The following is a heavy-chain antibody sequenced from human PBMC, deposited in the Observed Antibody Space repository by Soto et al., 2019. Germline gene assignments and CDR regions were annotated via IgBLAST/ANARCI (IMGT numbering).Heavy chain of an antibody. D-gene: IGHD2-2*01. CDR2: IYPGDSDT. CDR1: GYSFTNYW. J-gene: IGHJ6*02. V-gene: IGHV5-51*01. Sequence: PGESLKISCKATGYSFTNYWIGWVRQMPGKGLEWMGTIYPGDSDTRYGPAFEGQVTISADKSITTAYLQWSSLKASDTAVYFCARRRQYCTSKIRLAHYYYPLDVWGQATTVTVSS. CDR3: ARRRQYCTSKIRLAHYYYPLDV.